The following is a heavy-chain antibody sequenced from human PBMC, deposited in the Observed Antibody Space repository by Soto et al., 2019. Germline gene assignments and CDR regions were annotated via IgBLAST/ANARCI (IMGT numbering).Heavy chain of an antibody. CDR1: GLTFSSYW. V-gene: IGHV3-7*01. J-gene: IGHJ4*02. Sequence: GGSLRLSCAASGLTFSSYWMSWVRQAPGKGLEWVANINHSSSQIDYADSVKGRFTISRDNAKNSLYLQMNSLRDEDTAVYYCARDRNDYVWGSYRSPDYWGQGTLVTVSS. D-gene: IGHD3-16*02. CDR2: INHSSSQI. CDR3: ARDRNDYVWGSYRSPDY.